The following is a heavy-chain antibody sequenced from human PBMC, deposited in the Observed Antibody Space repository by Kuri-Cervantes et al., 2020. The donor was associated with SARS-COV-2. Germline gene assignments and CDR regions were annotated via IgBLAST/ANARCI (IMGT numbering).Heavy chain of an antibody. J-gene: IGHJ4*02. D-gene: IGHD3-16*01. V-gene: IGHV3-30*03. CDR3: ASEDNIMDY. CDR2: ISYDGSNK. Sequence: GESLKISCAASGFTFSNAWMSWVRQAPGKGLEWVAFISYDGSNKYYADSVKGRFTISRDNSKNTLYLQMNSLRAEDTAVYYCASEDNIMDYWGQGTLVTVSS. CDR1: GFTFSNAW.